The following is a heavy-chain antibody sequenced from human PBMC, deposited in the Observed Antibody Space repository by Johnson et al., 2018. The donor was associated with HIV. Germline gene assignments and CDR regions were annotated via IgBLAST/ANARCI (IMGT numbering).Heavy chain of an antibody. CDR1: GFTFDDYG. V-gene: IGHV3-20*04. CDR2: INWNGGST. Sequence: MLLVESGGGVVQPGRSLRLSCAASGFTFDDYGMSWVRQAPGKGLEWVSGINWNGGSTGYADSVKGRFTISSDNAKNSLYLQMNSLRGEDTALYYCARGKYCTNGVCYTKGAFDIWGQGTMVTVSS. D-gene: IGHD2-8*01. CDR3: ARGKYCTNGVCYTKGAFDI. J-gene: IGHJ3*02.